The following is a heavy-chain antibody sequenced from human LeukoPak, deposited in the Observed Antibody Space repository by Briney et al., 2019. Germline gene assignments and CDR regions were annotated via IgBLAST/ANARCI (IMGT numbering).Heavy chain of an antibody. CDR1: GFTLSDYY. D-gene: IGHD3-9*01. V-gene: IGHV3-11*06. Sequence: GGSLRLSCAASGFTLSDYYMGRIRQAPGKGLEWVSSISSSSSYIYYADSVKGRFTISRDNAKNSLYLQMNSLRAEDTAVYYCAREARYFDWLLADWGQGTLVTVSS. J-gene: IGHJ4*02. CDR2: ISSSSSYI. CDR3: AREARYFDWLLAD.